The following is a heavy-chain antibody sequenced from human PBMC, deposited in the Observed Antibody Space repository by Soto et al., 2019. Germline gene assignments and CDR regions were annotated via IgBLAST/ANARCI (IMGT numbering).Heavy chain of an antibody. D-gene: IGHD3-10*01. CDR1: GFTFSSYA. V-gene: IGHV3-23*01. J-gene: IGHJ6*02. CDR3: AKDLPGITMVRSYYYYGMDV. CDR2: ISGSGGST. Sequence: PGGSLRLSCAASGFTFSSYAMSWVRQAPGKGLEWVSAISGSGGSTYYADSVKGRFTISRDNSKNTLYLQMNSLRAEDTAVYYCAKDLPGITMVRSYYYYGMDVWGQGTTVTVSS.